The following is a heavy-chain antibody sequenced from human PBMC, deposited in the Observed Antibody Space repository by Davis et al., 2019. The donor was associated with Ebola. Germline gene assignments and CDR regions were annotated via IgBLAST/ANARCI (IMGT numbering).Heavy chain of an antibody. D-gene: IGHD3-10*01. J-gene: IGHJ4*02. Sequence: GESLKISCAASGFTFSSYWMSWVRQAPGKGLEWVSAISGSGGSTYYADSVKGRFTISRDNSKNTLYLQMNSLRAEDTAVYYCAKEKGPSGSYSYWGQGTLVTVSS. CDR2: ISGSGGST. V-gene: IGHV3-23*01. CDR3: AKEKGPSGSYSY. CDR1: GFTFSSYW.